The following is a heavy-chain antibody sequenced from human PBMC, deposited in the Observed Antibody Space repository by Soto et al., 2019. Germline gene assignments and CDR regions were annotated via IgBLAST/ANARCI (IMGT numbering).Heavy chain of an antibody. J-gene: IGHJ3*02. D-gene: IGHD5-18*01. Sequence: GGSLRLSCAASGFTISSYCMHWVRQAPGKGLEWVAVISYDGSNKYYADSVKGRFTISRDNSKNTLYLQMNSLRAEDTAVYYCARAWEAMAWDASDNWGQGTMENVSS. CDR1: GFTISSYC. CDR3: ARAWEAMAWDASDN. V-gene: IGHV3-30*03. CDR2: ISYDGSNK.